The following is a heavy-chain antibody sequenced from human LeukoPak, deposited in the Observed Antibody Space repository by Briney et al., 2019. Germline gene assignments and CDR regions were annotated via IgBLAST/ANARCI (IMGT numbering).Heavy chain of an antibody. Sequence: PGGSLRLSCAASAFSLSTCAMHWVRQAPGKGLVWVSRINSDGSSTSYADSVKGRFTISRDNAKNTLYLQMNSLRAEDTAVYYCTSDYFDSSGYRYYFNYWGQGTLVTVSS. D-gene: IGHD3-22*01. CDR1: AFSLSTCA. CDR2: INSDGSST. V-gene: IGHV3-74*01. J-gene: IGHJ4*02. CDR3: TSDYFDSSGYRYYFNY.